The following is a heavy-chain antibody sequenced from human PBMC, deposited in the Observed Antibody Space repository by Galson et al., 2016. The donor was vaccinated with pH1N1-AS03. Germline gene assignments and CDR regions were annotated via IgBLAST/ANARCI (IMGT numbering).Heavy chain of an antibody. CDR2: ISGSSRTT. CDR3: ARVFDWLPTIDY. J-gene: IGHJ4*02. CDR1: GFSFSTSS. D-gene: IGHD3-9*01. V-gene: IGHV3-48*02. Sequence: SLRLSCAASGFSFSTSSMSWVRQAPGKGLEWVSYISGSSRTTYYADFVQGRFAISRDNAKNSLSLQMNSLRDEDTAVYYCARVFDWLPTIDYWGQGTLVTVSS.